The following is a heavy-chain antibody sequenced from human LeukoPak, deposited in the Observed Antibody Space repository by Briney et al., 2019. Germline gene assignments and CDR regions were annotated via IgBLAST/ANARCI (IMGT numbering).Heavy chain of an antibody. J-gene: IGHJ4*02. CDR2: ISGSGGST. Sequence: GGSLRLSCAASGFTFGSYAMSWVRQAPGRGLEWVSAISGSGGSTYYADSVKGRFTISRDNSKNTLYLRMNSLRAEDTAVYYCALSSSPCCFDYWGQGTLVTVPS. CDR3: ALSSSPCCFDY. D-gene: IGHD6-6*01. V-gene: IGHV3-23*01. CDR1: GFTFGSYA.